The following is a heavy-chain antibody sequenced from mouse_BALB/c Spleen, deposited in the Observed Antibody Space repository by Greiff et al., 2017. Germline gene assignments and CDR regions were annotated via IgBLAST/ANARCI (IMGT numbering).Heavy chain of an antibody. CDR1: GYTFSSYW. CDR3: ARGGGNCYFDY. Sequence: QVQLQQSGAELMKPGASVKISCKATGYTFSSYWIEWVKQRPGHGLEWIGEILPGSGSTNYNEKFKGKATFTADTSSNTAYMQLSSLTSEDSAVYYCARGGGNCYFDYWGQGTTLTVSS. V-gene: IGHV1-9*01. CDR2: ILPGSGST. D-gene: IGHD2-1*01. J-gene: IGHJ2*01.